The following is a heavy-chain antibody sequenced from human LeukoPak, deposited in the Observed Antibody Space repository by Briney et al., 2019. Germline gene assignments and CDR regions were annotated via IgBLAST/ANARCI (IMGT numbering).Heavy chain of an antibody. CDR2: IYYSGST. CDR3: TRHGNFYALMNAFDI. D-gene: IGHD2/OR15-2a*01. V-gene: IGHV4-59*08. J-gene: IGHJ3*02. CDR1: GGSINRHY. Sequence: SETLSLTCTVSGGSINRHYWSWIRQPPGKGLEWIGYIYYSGSTNYNPSLKSGVTISVDTSKNQFSLKLSSVTAADTAVYYCTRHGNFYALMNAFDIWGQGTMVTVSS.